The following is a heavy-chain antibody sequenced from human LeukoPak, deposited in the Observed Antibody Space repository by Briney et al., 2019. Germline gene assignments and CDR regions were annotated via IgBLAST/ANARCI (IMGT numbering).Heavy chain of an antibody. CDR1: GFTFSSYA. CDR3: ARGLFGSGCLDY. J-gene: IGHJ4*02. Sequence: GGSLRLSCAASGFTFSSYAMHWVRQAPGKGLEWVAVISYDGSNKYYADSVKGRFTISRDNSKNTLYLQMNSLRAEDTAVYYCARGLFGSGCLDYWGQGTLVTVSS. CDR2: ISYDGSNK. V-gene: IGHV3-30*04. D-gene: IGHD3-22*01.